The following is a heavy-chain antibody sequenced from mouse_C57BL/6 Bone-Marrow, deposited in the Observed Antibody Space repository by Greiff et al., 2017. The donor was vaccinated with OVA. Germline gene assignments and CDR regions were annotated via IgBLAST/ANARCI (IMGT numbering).Heavy chain of an antibody. D-gene: IGHD3-3*01. V-gene: IGHV8-12*01. Sequence: QVTLKESGPGLLQPSQTLSLTCSFSGFSLSNSGMGVSWLRQPSGQGLEWLAHIYWDDDKRYNPSLESRPSTSKDTSRNPDFLKITSQDTADTATDYCSRGRGLEYYAMEYWGKGTSVTVAS. CDR1: GFSLSNSGMG. J-gene: IGHJ4*01. CDR3: SRGRGLEYYAMEY. CDR2: IYWDDDK.